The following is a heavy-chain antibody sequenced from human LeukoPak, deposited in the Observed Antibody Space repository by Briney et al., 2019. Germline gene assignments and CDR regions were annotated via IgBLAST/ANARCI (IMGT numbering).Heavy chain of an antibody. Sequence: AAVTVSFKASGYTFTIYDSNWVRQATGQGLEWMGWMNPNSGNTGYAQKFQGRVTMTRNTSISTAYMELSSLRSEDTAVYYCARVSWGLRHYWGQGTLVTVSS. J-gene: IGHJ4*02. CDR2: MNPNSGNT. CDR1: GYTFTIYD. V-gene: IGHV1-8*01. CDR3: ARVSWGLRHY. D-gene: IGHD4-17*01.